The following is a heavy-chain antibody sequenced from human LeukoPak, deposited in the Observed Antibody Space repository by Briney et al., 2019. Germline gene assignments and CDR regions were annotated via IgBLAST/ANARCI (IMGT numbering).Heavy chain of an antibody. V-gene: IGHV1-18*01. D-gene: IGHD2-21*01. Sequence: GASVKVSCKASGYTFTSYGISWVRQAPGQGLEWMGWISAYNGNTNYEQKLQGRVTMTTDTSTSTAYMELRSLRSDDTAVYYCARDGSVGPAIFYGMDVWGQGTTVTVSS. J-gene: IGHJ6*02. CDR3: ARDGSVGPAIFYGMDV. CDR2: ISAYNGNT. CDR1: GYTFTSYG.